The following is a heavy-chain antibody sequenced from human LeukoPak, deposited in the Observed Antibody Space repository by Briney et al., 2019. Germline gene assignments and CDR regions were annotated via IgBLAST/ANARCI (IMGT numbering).Heavy chain of an antibody. D-gene: IGHD3-10*01. J-gene: IGHJ4*02. CDR1: GGSISRGGYY. CDR2: IYYSGST. CDR3: ARMEFGELYPIDY. Sequence: PSETLSLTCTVSGGSISRGGYYWSWIRQHPGKGLEWIGYIYYSGSTCYNPSLKSRVTISVDTSKNQFSLKLSSVTAADTAVYYCARMEFGELYPIDYWGQGTLVTVSS. V-gene: IGHV4-31*03.